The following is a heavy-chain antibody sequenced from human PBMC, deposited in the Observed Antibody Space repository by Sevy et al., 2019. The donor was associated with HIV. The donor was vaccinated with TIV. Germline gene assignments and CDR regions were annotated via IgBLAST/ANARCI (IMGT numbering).Heavy chain of an antibody. J-gene: IGHJ4*02. CDR1: GFTFSSYE. CDR2: ISSSGSTI. CDR3: ARDEYYYDSSGHYYFDY. D-gene: IGHD3-22*01. V-gene: IGHV3-48*03. Sequence: GGSLRLSCAASGFTFSSYEMNWVRQAPGKGLEWVSYISSSGSTIYYADSVKGRFTIPRDNAKNSLYLQMNSLRAEDTAVYYCARDEYYYDSSGHYYFDYWGQGTLVTVSS.